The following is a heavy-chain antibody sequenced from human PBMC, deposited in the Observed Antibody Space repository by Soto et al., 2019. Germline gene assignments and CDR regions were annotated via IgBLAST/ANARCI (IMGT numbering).Heavy chain of an antibody. D-gene: IGHD2-15*01. CDR3: ARDYLVIPHRVIDY. CDR2: IWHDGSKK. V-gene: IGHV3-33*01. CDR1: GFTFSSYG. J-gene: IGHJ4*02. Sequence: QVQLVESGGGVVQPWRSLRLSCAASGFTFSSYGMHWVRQAPGKGLEWVAVIWHDGSKKYYADSVKGRFTISRDNSKNTLYLQMNRLRAEDTAVHYCARDYLVIPHRVIDYWGQGTLVTVSS.